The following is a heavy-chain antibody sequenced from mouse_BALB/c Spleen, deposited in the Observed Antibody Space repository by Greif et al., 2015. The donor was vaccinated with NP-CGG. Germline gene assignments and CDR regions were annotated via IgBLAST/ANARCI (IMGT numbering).Heavy chain of an antibody. CDR2: INPSTGYT. CDR3: ARDYDYWYFDV. V-gene: IGHV1-7*01. D-gene: IGHD2-4*01. J-gene: IGHJ1*01. Sequence: VQLKESGAALAKPGASVKMSCMASGYTFTSYWMHWVRQRPGQGLEWIGYINPSTGYTEYNQKFKDKATLTADKSSSTAYMRLSSLTSEDSAVYYCARDYDYWYFDVWGAGTTVTVSS. CDR1: GYTFTSYW.